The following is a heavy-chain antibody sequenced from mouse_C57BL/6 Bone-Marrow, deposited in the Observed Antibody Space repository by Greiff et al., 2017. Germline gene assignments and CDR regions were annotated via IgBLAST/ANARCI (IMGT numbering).Heavy chain of an antibody. CDR3: ARSGPRGRSFDY. J-gene: IGHJ2*01. CDR2: IYPTSGRT. Sequence: QVQLQQPGAELVKPGASVKMSCKASGYTFTSYWITWVKQRPGQGLEWIGDIYPTSGRTNYNEKFKSKAILTVDTSSNTAYMQLSSLTSEDFAVFYCARSGPRGRSFDYWGQGTTLTVSS. V-gene: IGHV1-55*01. CDR1: GYTFTSYW. D-gene: IGHD3-1*01.